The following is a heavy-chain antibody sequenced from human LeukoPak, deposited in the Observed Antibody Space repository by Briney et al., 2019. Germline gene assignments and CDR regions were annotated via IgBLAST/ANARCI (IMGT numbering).Heavy chain of an antibody. D-gene: IGHD6-19*01. Sequence: ASVTVSCKASGYTFTSYDINWVRQATGQGLEWMGWMNPNSGNTGYAQKFQGRVTMTRNTSISTAYMELSGLRSEDTAVYYCARVMDSSGWYMHYWGQGTLVTVSS. V-gene: IGHV1-8*01. CDR2: MNPNSGNT. J-gene: IGHJ4*02. CDR1: GYTFTSYD. CDR3: ARVMDSSGWYMHY.